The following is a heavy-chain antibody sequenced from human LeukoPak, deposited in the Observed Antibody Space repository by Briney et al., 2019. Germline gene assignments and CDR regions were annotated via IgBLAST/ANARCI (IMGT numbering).Heavy chain of an antibody. CDR1: GFTVSSNY. CDR3: ARDLGRAGVYYYYGMDV. V-gene: IGHV3-53*01. Sequence: SGGSLRLSCAASGFTVSSNYMSWVRQAPGKGLEWVSVIYDGGSTYYADSVKGRFTISRDNSKNTLYLQMNSLRAEDTAVYYCARDLGRAGVYYYYGMDVWGQGPTVTVSS. D-gene: IGHD3-10*01. CDR2: IYDGGST. J-gene: IGHJ6*02.